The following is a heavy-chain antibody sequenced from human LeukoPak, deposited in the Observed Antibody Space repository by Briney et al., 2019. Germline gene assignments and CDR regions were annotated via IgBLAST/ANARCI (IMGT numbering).Heavy chain of an antibody. D-gene: IGHD1-26*01. V-gene: IGHV3-66*01. CDR1: GFAVGSNF. Sequence: GGSLRLSCAVSGFAVGSNFMSWVRQAPGKGPEWVSVIYTSGITYYADSVRGRFTISRDNSKNTLYLQMDSLTAEDTAVYYCAREDAGGTYSFDYWGQGILVTVSS. CDR2: IYTSGIT. CDR3: AREDAGGTYSFDY. J-gene: IGHJ4*02.